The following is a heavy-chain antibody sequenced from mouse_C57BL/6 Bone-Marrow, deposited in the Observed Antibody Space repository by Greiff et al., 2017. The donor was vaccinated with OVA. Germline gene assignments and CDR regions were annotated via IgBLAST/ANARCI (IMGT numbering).Heavy chain of an antibody. CDR1: GYTFTSYW. CDR3: GTGYLDY. Sequence: QVQLKQPGAELVKPGASVKLSCKASGYTFTSYWMQWVKQRPGQGLEWIGEIDPSDSYTNYNQKFKGKATLTVDTSSSTAYMQLSSLTSEDSAVYYCGTGYLDYWGQGTTLTVSS. CDR2: IDPSDSYT. V-gene: IGHV1-50*01. J-gene: IGHJ2*01. D-gene: IGHD4-1*01.